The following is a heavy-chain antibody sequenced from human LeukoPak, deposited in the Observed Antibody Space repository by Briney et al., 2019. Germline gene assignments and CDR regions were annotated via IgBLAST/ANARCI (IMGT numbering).Heavy chain of an antibody. D-gene: IGHD6-13*01. CDR2: IYYSGST. J-gene: IGHJ4*02. CDR3: ARHIGTLAAAGFDY. V-gene: IGHV4-39*01. Sequence: SETLSLTCSVSGDSISSTSYYRGWIRQPPGKGLEWIGSIYYSGSTYYNPSLESRVTISVDRSKNQFSLKLISVTAADTAVYNCARHIGTLAAAGFDYWGQGTPVTVSS. CDR1: GDSISSTSYY.